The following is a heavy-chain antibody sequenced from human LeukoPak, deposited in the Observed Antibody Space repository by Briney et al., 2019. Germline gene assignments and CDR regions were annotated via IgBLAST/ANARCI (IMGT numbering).Heavy chain of an antibody. V-gene: IGHV3-66*01. CDR2: IYSGGST. D-gene: IGHD2-15*01. Sequence: GGSLRLSCAASGFTVSSNYMSWVRQAPGKGLEWVSVIYSGGSTYYADSVKGRFTISRDNSKNTLYLQMNSLGAEDTAVYYCARDGLLPGALKNYYYGMDVWGQGTTVTVSS. CDR3: ARDGLLPGALKNYYYGMDV. J-gene: IGHJ6*02. CDR1: GFTVSSNY.